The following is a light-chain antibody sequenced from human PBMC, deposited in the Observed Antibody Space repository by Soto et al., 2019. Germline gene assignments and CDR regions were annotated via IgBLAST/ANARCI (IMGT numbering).Light chain of an antibody. CDR1: SSDVGGYKY. V-gene: IGLV2-11*01. CDR2: DVS. CDR3: CSYAGSFTWV. J-gene: IGLJ3*02. Sequence: QLVLTQPRSVSESPGQSVTISCSGTSSDVGGYKYVSWYQQHPGKAPKLMIYDVSKRPSGVPDRFSGSKSGSTASLTISGLQAEDEADYYCCSYAGSFTWVFGGGTKLTVL.